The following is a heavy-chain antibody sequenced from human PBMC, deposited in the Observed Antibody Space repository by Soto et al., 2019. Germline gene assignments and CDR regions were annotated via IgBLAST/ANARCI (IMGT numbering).Heavy chain of an antibody. D-gene: IGHD5-12*01. V-gene: IGHV3-30-3*01. CDR1: GFTFSSYA. CDR2: ISYDGSNK. Sequence: QVQLVESGGGVVQPGRSLRLSCAASGFTFSSYAMHWVRQAPGKGLEWVAVISYDGSNKYYADSVKGRFTISRDNSKNTLYLQMNGLRAEDTAVYYCARGDGYNRGYYGMDVWGQGTTVTVSS. CDR3: ARGDGYNRGYYGMDV. J-gene: IGHJ6*02.